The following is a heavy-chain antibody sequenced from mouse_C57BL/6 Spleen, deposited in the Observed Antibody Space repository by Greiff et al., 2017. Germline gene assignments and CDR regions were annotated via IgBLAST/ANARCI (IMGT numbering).Heavy chain of an antibody. V-gene: IGHV1-19*01. CDR2: INPYNGGT. CDR1: GYTFTDYY. J-gene: IGHJ2*01. Sequence: EVQLQQSGPVLVKPGASVKMSCKASGYTFTDYYMNWVKQSPGKSLEWIGVINPYNGGTSYNQKFKGKATLTVDKSSSTAYMELNSLTSEDSAVYYCAKDPGNFDYWGQGTTLTVSS. CDR3: AKDPGNFDY.